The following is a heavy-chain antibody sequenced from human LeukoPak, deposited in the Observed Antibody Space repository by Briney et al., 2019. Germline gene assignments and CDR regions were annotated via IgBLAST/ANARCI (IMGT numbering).Heavy chain of an antibody. Sequence: TSETLSLTCTVSGYSISSGYYWAWIRQPPGKGLEWIGNIYHTGSTYYNPSLKSRVTISVDTSKNQFSLKLSSVTAADTAVYYCARAYSSSWYFNWFDPWGQGTLVTVSS. V-gene: IGHV4-38-2*02. D-gene: IGHD6-13*01. J-gene: IGHJ5*02. CDR1: GYSISSGYY. CDR2: IYHTGST. CDR3: ARAYSSSWYFNWFDP.